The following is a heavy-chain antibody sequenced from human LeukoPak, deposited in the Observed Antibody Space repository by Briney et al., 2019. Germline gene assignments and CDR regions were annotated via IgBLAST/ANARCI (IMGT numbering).Heavy chain of an antibody. D-gene: IGHD3-10*01. Sequence: PSETLSLTCTVSGGSISNSAYYWVWIRQPTQKGLEWIGNIYNNGDTYYSPSLNGRVTVSVDTSKNQLSLKLTSVTAADSATYFCARRGSRYFGDCFDTWGQGTPVDVSS. CDR2: IYNNGDT. J-gene: IGHJ5*02. CDR3: ARRGSRYFGDCFDT. V-gene: IGHV4-39*01. CDR1: GGSISNSAYY.